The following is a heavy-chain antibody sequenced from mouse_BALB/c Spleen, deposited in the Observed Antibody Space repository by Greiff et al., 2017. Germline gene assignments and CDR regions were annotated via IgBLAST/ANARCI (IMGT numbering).Heavy chain of an antibody. V-gene: IGHV1-9*01. CDR3: ARWVYGNGWLAY. CDR1: GYTFSSYW. Sequence: VQLQQSGAELMKPGASVKISCKATGYTFSSYWIEWVKQRPGHGLEWIGEILPGSGSTNYNEKFKGKATFTADTSSNTAYMQLSSLTSEDSAVYYCARWVYGNGWLAYWGQGTLVTVSA. J-gene: IGHJ3*01. D-gene: IGHD2-1*01. CDR2: ILPGSGST.